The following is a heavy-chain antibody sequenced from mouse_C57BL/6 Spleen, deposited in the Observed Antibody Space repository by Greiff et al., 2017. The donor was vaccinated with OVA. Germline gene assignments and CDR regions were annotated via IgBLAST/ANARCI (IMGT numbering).Heavy chain of an antibody. D-gene: IGHD2-10*01. CDR1: GYTFTSYW. V-gene: IGHV1-52*01. CDR3: ATAYTFDY. Sequence: VQLQQSGAELVRPGSSVKLSCKASGYTFTSYWMHWVKQRPIQGLEWIGNIDPSDSETHYNQKFKDKATLTVDKSSSTAYMQLSSLTSEDSAVYYCATAYTFDYWGLGTTLTVSS. J-gene: IGHJ2*01. CDR2: IDPSDSET.